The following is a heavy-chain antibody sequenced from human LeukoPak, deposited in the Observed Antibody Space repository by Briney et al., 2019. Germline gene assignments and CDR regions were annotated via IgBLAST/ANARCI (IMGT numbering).Heavy chain of an antibody. J-gene: IGHJ6*03. Sequence: SETLSLTCTVSGGSISSYYWSWIRQPPGKGLEWIGYIYYSGSTNYNPSLKSRVTISVDTSKNKFSLKLSSVTAADTAVYYCARNRGSTVTTDPYYYYYMDVWGKGATVTVSS. CDR3: ARNRGSTVTTDPYYYYYMDV. CDR1: GGSISSYY. V-gene: IGHV4-59*12. CDR2: IYYSGST. D-gene: IGHD4-11*01.